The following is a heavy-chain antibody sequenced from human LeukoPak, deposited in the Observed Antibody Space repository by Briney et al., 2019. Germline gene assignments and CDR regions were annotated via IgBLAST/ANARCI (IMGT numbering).Heavy chain of an antibody. J-gene: IGHJ6*03. Sequence: PGGSLRLSCAASGFTFSSYAMSWVRQAPGKGLEWVSAISGSGGSTYYADSVKGRFTISRDNSKNTLYLQMNSLRAEDTAVYYCAKGPYYYYYYYMDVWGKGTTVTVSS. CDR2: ISGSGGST. V-gene: IGHV3-23*01. CDR1: GFTFSSYA. CDR3: AKGPYYYYYYYMDV.